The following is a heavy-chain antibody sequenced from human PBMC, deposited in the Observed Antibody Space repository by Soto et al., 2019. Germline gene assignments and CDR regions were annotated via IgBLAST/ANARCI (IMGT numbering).Heavy chain of an antibody. CDR3: ARGKRYSYERSGYHLVDFQH. D-gene: IGHD3-22*01. Sequence: SETLSLTCAVYGGSFSGYYWSWIRQPPGKGLEWIGEINHSGSTNYNPSLKSRVTISVDTSNNQFSRKLGSVTAADTDGDCCARGKRYSYERSGYHLVDFQHWGQGTLVTGS. CDR1: GGSFSGYY. CDR2: INHSGST. J-gene: IGHJ1*01. V-gene: IGHV4-34*01.